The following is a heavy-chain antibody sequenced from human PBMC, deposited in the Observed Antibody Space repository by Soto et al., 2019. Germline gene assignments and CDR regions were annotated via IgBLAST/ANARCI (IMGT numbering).Heavy chain of an antibody. J-gene: IGHJ4*02. Sequence: PGGSLRLSCATSGFTFSSYGMHWVRQAPGKGLEWVAVISYDGSNKYYADSVKGRFTISRDNSKNTLYLQMNSLRAEDTAVYYCAKDLDIVVLPAAISADYWGQGTLVTVSS. CDR3: AKDLDIVVLPAAISADY. V-gene: IGHV3-30*18. CDR1: GFTFSSYG. CDR2: ISYDGSNK. D-gene: IGHD2-2*02.